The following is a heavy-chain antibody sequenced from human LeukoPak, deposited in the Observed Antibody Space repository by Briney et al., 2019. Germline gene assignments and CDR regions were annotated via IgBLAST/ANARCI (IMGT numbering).Heavy chain of an antibody. D-gene: IGHD1-1*01. CDR3: ARSTTGTDHAFDV. Sequence: PGGSLRLSCVASGFTFSSYGMNWVRQAPGKGLEWVSSTSGSSSYIYHADSVKGRFAISRDNAKNSLYLQMNSLRAEDTAVYHCARSTTGTDHAFDVWGQGTMVSVSS. CDR2: TSGSSSYI. J-gene: IGHJ3*01. V-gene: IGHV3-21*01. CDR1: GFTFSSYG.